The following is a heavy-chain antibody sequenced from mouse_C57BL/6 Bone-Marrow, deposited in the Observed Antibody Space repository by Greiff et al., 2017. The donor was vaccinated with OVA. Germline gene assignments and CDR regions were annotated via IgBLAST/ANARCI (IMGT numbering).Heavy chain of an antibody. CDR2: IYPGNSDT. CDR1: GYTFTSYW. J-gene: IGHJ2*01. CDR3: TKGRDFGY. V-gene: IGHV1-5*01. Sequence: EVKLVESGTVLARPGASVKMSCKTSGYTFTSYWMHWVKQRPGQGLEWIGAIYPGNSDTSYNQKFKGKAILTAVNSASTAYMQLSSLTNEDSAVYYCTKGRDFGYWGQGTTLTVSS.